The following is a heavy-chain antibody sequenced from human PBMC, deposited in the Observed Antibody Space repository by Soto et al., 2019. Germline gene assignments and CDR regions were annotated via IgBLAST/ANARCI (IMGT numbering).Heavy chain of an antibody. D-gene: IGHD3-10*01. CDR2: IYPGDSDT. J-gene: IGHJ6*02. CDR3: ARSLARYYGSGIFYYYGMDV. CDR1: GYSFTSYW. Sequence: GESLKISCKGSGYSFTSYWIGCVRQMPGKGLEWMGIIYPGDSDTRYSPCFQGQVTISADKSISTAYLQWSSLKASDTAMYYCARSLARYYGSGIFYYYGMDVWGQGTTVTVSS. V-gene: IGHV5-51*01.